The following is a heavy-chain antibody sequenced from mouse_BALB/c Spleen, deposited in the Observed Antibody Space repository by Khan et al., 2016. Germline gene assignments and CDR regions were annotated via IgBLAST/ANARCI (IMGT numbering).Heavy chain of an antibody. Sequence: QVQLQQSGTELMKPGASVKISCKATGYTFSSYWIEWVEQRPGHGLEWIGEILPGNGNINYNEKFKDKATFTADRSSNTAYMQLNSLTSEDSAVYYFARGGTVAQFAYWGQGTLVTVSA. V-gene: IGHV1-9*01. CDR3: ARGGTVAQFAY. CDR1: GYTFSSYW. D-gene: IGHD1-1*01. CDR2: ILPGNGNI. J-gene: IGHJ3*01.